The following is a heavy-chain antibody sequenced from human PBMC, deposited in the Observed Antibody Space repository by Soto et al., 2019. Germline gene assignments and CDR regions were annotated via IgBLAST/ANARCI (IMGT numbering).Heavy chain of an antibody. Sequence: GGSLRLSCAASGFTFSSYGMHWVRQAPGKGLEWVAVISYDGSNKYYADSVKGRFTISRDNSKNTLYLQMNSLRAEDTAVYYCAKEGAVAGTFDYYGMDVWGQGTTVTVSS. D-gene: IGHD6-19*01. CDR3: AKEGAVAGTFDYYGMDV. CDR1: GFTFSSYG. CDR2: ISYDGSNK. V-gene: IGHV3-30*18. J-gene: IGHJ6*02.